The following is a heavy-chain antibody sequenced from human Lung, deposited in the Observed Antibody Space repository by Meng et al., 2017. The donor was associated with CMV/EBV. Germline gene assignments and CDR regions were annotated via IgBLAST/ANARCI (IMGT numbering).Heavy chain of an antibody. V-gene: IGHV1-2*06. CDR1: GYSFSGFY. D-gene: IGHD6-19*01. CDR2: VNPISDDT. Sequence: VQLVQSGAAVKRRGASVKISCQASGYSFSGFYLNWARQAPGHGLEWLGRVNPISDDTHLAQKFEGRITVTRGATINTAFMELTRLRPDDTAVYYCAKSSDNGWSSWGPGTLVTVSS. J-gene: IGHJ4*01. CDR3: AKSSDNGWSS.